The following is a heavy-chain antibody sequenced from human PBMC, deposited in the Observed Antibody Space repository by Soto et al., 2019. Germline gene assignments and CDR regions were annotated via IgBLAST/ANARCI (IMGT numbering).Heavy chain of an antibody. CDR3: GKGVGARGYYFDC. CDR1: GFTFSTYA. CDR2: ISGSDDTT. Sequence: EVQLLESGGGLVQPGGSLILSCVASGFTFSTYALSWVRRAPGKGLEWVSGISGSDDTTYYADSGKGRSTVSRDSSKNTLYLQMSSLRAGDTAVYYCGKGVGARGYYFDCWGQGTLVTVSS. V-gene: IGHV3-23*01. J-gene: IGHJ4*02. D-gene: IGHD1-26*01.